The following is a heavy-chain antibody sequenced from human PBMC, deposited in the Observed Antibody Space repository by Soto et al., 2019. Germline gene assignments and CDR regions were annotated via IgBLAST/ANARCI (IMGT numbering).Heavy chain of an antibody. Sequence: SGPTLVNPTQTLTLTCTFSGFSLSTSGVGAGWIRQPPGKALEWLALIYWDDDKRYSPSLKSRLTITKDTSKNQVVLTMTNTDPVDTATYYCAHLPWKQLWPRAPVVNWGQGTPVTVSS. CDR2: IYWDDDK. J-gene: IGHJ4*02. D-gene: IGHD5-18*01. V-gene: IGHV2-5*02. CDR1: GFSLSTSGVG. CDR3: AHLPWKQLWPRAPVVN.